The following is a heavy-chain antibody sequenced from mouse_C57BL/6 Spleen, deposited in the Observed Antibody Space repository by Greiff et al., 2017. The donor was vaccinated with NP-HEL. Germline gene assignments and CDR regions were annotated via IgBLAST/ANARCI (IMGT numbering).Heavy chain of an antibody. Sequence: EVKLVESGEGLVKPGGSLKLSCAASGFTFSSYAMSWVRQTPEKRLEWVAYISSGGDYIYYADTVKGRFTISRDNARNTLYLQMSSLKSEDTAMYYCTRDGGYDHDGGFAYWGQGTLVTVSA. CDR3: TRDGGYDHDGGFAY. CDR1: GFTFSSYA. CDR2: ISSGGDYI. V-gene: IGHV5-9-1*02. D-gene: IGHD2-4*01. J-gene: IGHJ3*01.